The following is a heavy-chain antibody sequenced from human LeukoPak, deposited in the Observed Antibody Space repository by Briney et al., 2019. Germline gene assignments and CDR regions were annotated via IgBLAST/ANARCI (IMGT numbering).Heavy chain of an antibody. CDR2: INPNSGGT. CDR1: GYTFTGYY. V-gene: IGHV1-2*02. J-gene: IGHJ4*02. CDR3: ARWDSSGDCIDY. Sequence: ASVKVSCKASGYTFTGYYMHWVRQAPGQGLEWMGWINPNSGGTNCAQEFQDRVTMTRDTSISTAFMELSRLRSDDTAVYYCARWDSSGDCIDYWGQGTLVTVSS. D-gene: IGHD6-19*01.